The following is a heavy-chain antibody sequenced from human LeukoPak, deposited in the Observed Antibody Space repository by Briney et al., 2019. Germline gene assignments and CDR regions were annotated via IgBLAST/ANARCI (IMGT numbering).Heavy chain of an antibody. Sequence: GGSLRLSCAASGFTFSSYGMHWVRQAPGKGLEWVAFIRYDGSNKYYADSVKGRFTISRDNSKNTLYLQMNSLRAEDTAVYYCAVVNYDFWSGYETGFDYWGQGTLVTVSS. J-gene: IGHJ4*02. V-gene: IGHV3-30*02. D-gene: IGHD3-3*01. CDR2: IRYDGSNK. CDR3: AVVNYDFWSGYETGFDY. CDR1: GFTFSSYG.